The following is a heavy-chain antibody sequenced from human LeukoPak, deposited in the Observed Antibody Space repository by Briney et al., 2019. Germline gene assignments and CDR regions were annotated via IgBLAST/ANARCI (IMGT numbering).Heavy chain of an antibody. CDR1: GYTLTELS. D-gene: IGHD4-11*01. V-gene: IGHV1-24*01. Sequence: ASVKVSCKVSGYTLTELSMHWVRQAPGKGLEWMGGFDLEDGKTIYAQKFQGRVTMTEDTSTHTAYMELSSLRSEDTAVYYCATVSTVTLAEYFQHWGQGTLVSVSS. J-gene: IGHJ1*01. CDR3: ATVSTVTLAEYFQH. CDR2: FDLEDGKT.